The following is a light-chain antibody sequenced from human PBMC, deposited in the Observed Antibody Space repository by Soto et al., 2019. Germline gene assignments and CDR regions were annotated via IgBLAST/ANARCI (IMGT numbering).Light chain of an antibody. CDR3: QESYSSPAVS. V-gene: IGKV1-39*01. Sequence: DIQITQSPSSLSASLCDGVTITCRTSQNIDNYLNWYQHKPGEAPKLLIYASSTLQSGVPARFSGSGSGTQFTLTISTLQAEDIATYFCQESYSSPAVSFGGGTKVDI. J-gene: IGKJ4*01. CDR2: ASS. CDR1: QNIDNY.